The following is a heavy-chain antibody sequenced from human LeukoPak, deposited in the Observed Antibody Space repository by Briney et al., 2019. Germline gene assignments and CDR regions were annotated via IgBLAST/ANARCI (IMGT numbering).Heavy chain of an antibody. CDR3: SRGDPYY. CDR1: GFTLQDYW. V-gene: IGHV3-7*01. Sequence: GGALRLSCAGSGFTLQDYWMNWVRQAPGKGLEWVANINYDGSAKYYVDSVEGRFTISRDNAKNSLYLHMNSLTVEDTAVYYCSRGDPYYWGQGTLVTVSS. CDR2: INYDGSAK. J-gene: IGHJ4*02.